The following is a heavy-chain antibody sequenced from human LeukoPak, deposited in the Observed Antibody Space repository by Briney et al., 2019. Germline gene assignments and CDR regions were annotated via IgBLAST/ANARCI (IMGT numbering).Heavy chain of an antibody. V-gene: IGHV3-23*01. Sequence: PGGSLRLSCAASGFTFSYYAMNWVRQAPGRGLEWVSAISGSGGSPYYADSVKGRFTISRDNSKNTLYLQMNSLRAEDTAVYYCAKDRDSSQFYYSMDVWGKGTTVTVSS. CDR2: ISGSGGSP. J-gene: IGHJ6*03. D-gene: IGHD6-13*01. CDR1: GFTFSYYA. CDR3: AKDRDSSQFYYSMDV.